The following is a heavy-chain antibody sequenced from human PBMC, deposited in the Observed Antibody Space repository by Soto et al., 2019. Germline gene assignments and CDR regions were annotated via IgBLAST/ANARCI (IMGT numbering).Heavy chain of an antibody. J-gene: IGHJ5*02. D-gene: IGHD6-19*01. CDR1: GGSISSSSYY. CDR2: IYYSGST. Sequence: SETLSLTCTVSGGSISSSSYYWGWIRQPPGKGLEWIGSIYYSGSTYYNPSLKSRVTISVDTTKNQFSLKLSSVTAADTAVYYCARLGYSSGWYELGWFDPWGQGTLVTVSS. V-gene: IGHV4-39*01. CDR3: ARLGYSSGWYELGWFDP.